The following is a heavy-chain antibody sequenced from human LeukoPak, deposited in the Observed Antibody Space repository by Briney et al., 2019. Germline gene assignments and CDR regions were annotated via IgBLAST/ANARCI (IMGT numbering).Heavy chain of an antibody. CDR2: IYHSGST. V-gene: IGHV4-31*03. J-gene: IGHJ6*03. D-gene: IGHD2-2*01. CDR3: ATVPAGHYHYYMDV. Sequence: SETLSLTCTVSGGSFSSTNNYWNWIRQHPGKGLEWIGYIYHSGSTFYNPSLKTRVTISIDTSKNQFSLKLSSVTAADTAVYYCATVPAGHYHYYMDVWGKGTTVTVSS. CDR1: GGSFSSTNNY.